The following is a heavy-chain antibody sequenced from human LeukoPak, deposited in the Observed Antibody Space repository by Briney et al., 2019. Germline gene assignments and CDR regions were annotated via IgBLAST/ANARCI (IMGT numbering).Heavy chain of an antibody. V-gene: IGHV3-49*03. Sequence: GGSLRLSCTAFGFTFGDDGWSWFRQAPGKGLEWICLIRKKAYGETKEYAASVRGRFAISRDDANGIAYLQMNSLKAEDTGLYYCVRGMHDYGDANYYFDQWGQGTPVTVSS. CDR2: IRKKAYGETK. CDR3: VRGMHDYGDANYYFDQ. J-gene: IGHJ4*02. D-gene: IGHD4-17*01. CDR1: GFTFGDDG.